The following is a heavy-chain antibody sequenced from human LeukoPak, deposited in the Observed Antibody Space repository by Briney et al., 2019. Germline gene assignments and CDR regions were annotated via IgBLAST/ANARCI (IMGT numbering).Heavy chain of an antibody. V-gene: IGHV3-48*03. CDR2: ISSSGSTI. D-gene: IGHD6-13*01. CDR3: ARANPPYSSSWFFDY. J-gene: IGHJ4*02. CDR1: GFTFSSYE. Sequence: PGGSLRLSCAASGFTFSSYEMNWVRQAPGKGLEWVSYISSSGSTIYYADSVKGRFTISRDNAKNSLYLQMNSLGAEDTAVYYCARANPPYSSSWFFDYWGQGTLVTVSS.